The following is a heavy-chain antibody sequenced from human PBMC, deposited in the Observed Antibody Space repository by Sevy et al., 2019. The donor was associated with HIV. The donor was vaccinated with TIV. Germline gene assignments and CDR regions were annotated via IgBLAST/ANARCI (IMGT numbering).Heavy chain of an antibody. Sequence: GGSLRLSCAASGFTFSSYSMNWVRQAPGKGLEWVSSISSSSSYIYYADSVKGRFTISRDNAKNSLYLQMNSLRAEDTAVYYCARGNGAARRHYYMDVWGKGTTVTVSS. V-gene: IGHV3-21*01. D-gene: IGHD6-6*01. CDR2: ISSSSSYI. CDR3: ARGNGAARRHYYMDV. CDR1: GFTFSSYS. J-gene: IGHJ6*03.